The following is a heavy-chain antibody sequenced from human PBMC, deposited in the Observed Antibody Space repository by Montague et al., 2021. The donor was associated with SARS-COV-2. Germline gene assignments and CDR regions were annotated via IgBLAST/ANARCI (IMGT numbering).Heavy chain of an antibody. CDR2: IYYSGST. CDR1: GGSISSSSYY. D-gene: IGHD2-2*02. V-gene: IGHV4-39*07. Sequence: SETLSLTCTVSGGSISSSSYYWGWIRQPPGKGLEWIGSIYYSGSTYYNPSHKSRVTISVDTSKNQFSLKLNSVIAADTAVYYCARDPSRQLLLYPVGDYYYGMDVWGQGTTVTVSS. J-gene: IGHJ6*02. CDR3: ARDPSRQLLLYPVGDYYYGMDV.